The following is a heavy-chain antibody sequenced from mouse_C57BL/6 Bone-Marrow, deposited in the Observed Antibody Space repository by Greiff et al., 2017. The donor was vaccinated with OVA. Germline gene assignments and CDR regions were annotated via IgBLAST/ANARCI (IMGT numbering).Heavy chain of an antibody. V-gene: IGHV10-3*01. D-gene: IGHD3-3*01. CDR2: IRSKSSNFAT. CDR3: VRGRGSGQGYAMDY. J-gene: IGHJ4*01. CDR1: GFTFNTYA. Sequence: EVKLVESGGGLVQPKGSLKLSCAASGFTFNTYAMHWVRQAPGKGLEWVARIRSKSSNFATYYADSVKDRFTISRNDSQSMLYLQMNNLKTEDTAMYYCVRGRGSGQGYAMDYWGQGTSVTVSS.